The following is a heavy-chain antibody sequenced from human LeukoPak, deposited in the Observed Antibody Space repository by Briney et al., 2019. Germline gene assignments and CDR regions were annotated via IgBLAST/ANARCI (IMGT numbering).Heavy chain of an antibody. V-gene: IGHV5-51*01. Sequence: GESLKISCKASGYTFRKYWIGWVRQMPGTGLEWMGTINPDDSDTRYSPSFQGQVTISAEKSISTAYLQWSSLKASDTAMYYCARLDPSWAAAATEFGAFDYWGQGTLVTVSS. CDR2: INPDDSDT. CDR1: GYTFRKYW. D-gene: IGHD6-13*01. CDR3: ARLDPSWAAAATEFGAFDY. J-gene: IGHJ4*02.